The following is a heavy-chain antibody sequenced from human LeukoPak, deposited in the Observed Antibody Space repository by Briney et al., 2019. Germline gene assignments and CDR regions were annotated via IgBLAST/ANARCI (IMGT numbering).Heavy chain of an antibody. D-gene: IGHD3-3*01. J-gene: IGHJ4*02. CDR2: INSDGGNT. CDR1: GLTFSRYW. V-gene: IGHV3-74*01. CDR3: VVFGTGIPV. Sequence: PGGSLRLSCAAYGLTFSRYWMYWVRQTPGKGLVWISHINSDGGNTGYADSVKGRLTISRDNAKNTLYLQMNSLRVEDTAVYYCVVFGTGIPVWGQGTLVTVSS.